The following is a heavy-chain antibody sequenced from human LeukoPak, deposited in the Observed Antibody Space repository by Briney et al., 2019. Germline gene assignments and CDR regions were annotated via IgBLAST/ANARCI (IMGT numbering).Heavy chain of an antibody. V-gene: IGHV3-33*06. Sequence: GGSLRLSCAASGFTFSSYGMHWVRQAPGKGLEWVAVIWYDGSNKYYADSVKGRFTISRDNSENTLYLQMNSLRAEDTAVYYCAKDLAAAGIFDYWGQGTLVTVSS. CDR3: AKDLAAAGIFDY. CDR2: IWYDGSNK. D-gene: IGHD6-13*01. J-gene: IGHJ4*02. CDR1: GFTFSSYG.